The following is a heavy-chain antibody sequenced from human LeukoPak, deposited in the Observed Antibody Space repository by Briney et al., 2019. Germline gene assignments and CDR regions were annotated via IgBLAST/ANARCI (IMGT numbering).Heavy chain of an antibody. D-gene: IGHD1-26*01. J-gene: IGHJ4*02. V-gene: IGHV3-11*06. CDR2: ISVGSSST. CDR3: ARDGTYDYFDY. Sequence: GGSLRLSCAASGFIFSDYYMSWIRQAPGKGLEWVSYISVGSSSTNYADSVKGRFTISRDNAKNSLYLQMNSLRAEDTAVYYCARDGTYDYFDYWGQGTLVTVSS. CDR1: GFIFSDYY.